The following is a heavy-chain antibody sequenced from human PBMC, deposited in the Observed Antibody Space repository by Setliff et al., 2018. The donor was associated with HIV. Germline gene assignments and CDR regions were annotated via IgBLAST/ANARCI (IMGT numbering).Heavy chain of an antibody. V-gene: IGHV4-4*02. CDR2: IYHSGST. J-gene: IGHJ4*02. Sequence: SETLSLTCAVSRGSISSDNWWTWLRQPPGKGLEWIGEIYHSGSTNYNASLKSRVTISIDKSKSQFSLKLSSVTAADTALCYCARGQHSSTWGALFDYWGQGTLVTVSS. D-gene: IGHD6-13*01. CDR3: ARGQHSSTWGALFDY. CDR1: RGSISSDNW.